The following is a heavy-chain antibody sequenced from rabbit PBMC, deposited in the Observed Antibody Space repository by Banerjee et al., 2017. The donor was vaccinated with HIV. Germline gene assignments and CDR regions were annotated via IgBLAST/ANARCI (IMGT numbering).Heavy chain of an antibody. D-gene: IGHD8-1*01. Sequence: ESGGGLVQPGGSLKLSCKASGFDFSVYGLSWVRQPPGKGPEWIACIGAGISYTIYYATWAKGRFTISKTSSTTVTLQMTSLTAADTATYFCARDSGTSFSSYGMDLWGPGTLVTVS. V-gene: IGHV1S40*01. CDR3: ARDSGTSFSSYGMDL. CDR2: IGAGISYTI. J-gene: IGHJ6*01. CDR1: GFDFSVYG.